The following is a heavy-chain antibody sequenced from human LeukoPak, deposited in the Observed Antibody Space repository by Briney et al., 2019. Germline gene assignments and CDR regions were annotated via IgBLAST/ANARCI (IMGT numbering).Heavy chain of an antibody. J-gene: IGHJ4*02. CDR2: ISGSGGST. D-gene: IGHD5-18*01. CDR3: ARDLRVTYSYEDDY. Sequence: GGSLRLSCAASGFTFSSYAMSWVRQAPGKGLEWVSAISGSGGSTYYADSVKGRFTISRDNAKNSLYLQMNSLRAEDTAVYYCARDLRVTYSYEDDYWGQGTLVTVSS. V-gene: IGHV3-23*01. CDR1: GFTFSSYA.